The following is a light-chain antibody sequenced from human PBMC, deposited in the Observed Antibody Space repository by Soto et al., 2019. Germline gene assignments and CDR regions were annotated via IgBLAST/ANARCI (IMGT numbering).Light chain of an antibody. CDR1: QIISSY. Sequence: DIQMTQSPSSLSASVGHRVTFTCRASQIISSYLNWYQQKPGKAPDLLIYATSSLQSGVPSRFSGSGTGTDFTLTISSLQPEDSATYYCQQSYSAPFTFGPGTKVDIK. CDR3: QQSYSAPFT. V-gene: IGKV1-39*01. CDR2: ATS. J-gene: IGKJ3*01.